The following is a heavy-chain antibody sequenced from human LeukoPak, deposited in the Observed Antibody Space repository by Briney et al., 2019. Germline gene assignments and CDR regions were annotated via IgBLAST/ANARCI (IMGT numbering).Heavy chain of an antibody. CDR2: IIPIFGTA. D-gene: IGHD3-10*01. J-gene: IGHJ4*02. V-gene: IGHV1-69*05. CDR3: ARGIRMVRGVINIGEFDY. CDR1: GYTFTSYG. Sequence: ASVKVSCKASGYTFTSYGISWVRQAPGQGLEWMGRIIPIFGTANYAQKFQGRVTITTDESTSTAYMELSSLRSEDTAVYYCARGIRMVRGVINIGEFDYWGQGTLVTVSS.